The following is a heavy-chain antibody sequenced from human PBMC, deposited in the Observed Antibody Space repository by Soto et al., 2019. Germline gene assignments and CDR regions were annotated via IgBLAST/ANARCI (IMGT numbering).Heavy chain of an antibody. CDR2: ISGSGGST. J-gene: IGHJ4*02. V-gene: IGHV3-23*01. Sequence: EVQLLESGGGLVQPGGSLRLSCAASGFTFSSYAMSWVRQAPGKGLEWVSAISGSGGSTYYADSVKGRFTISRDTSKNTLYLQRNSLRAEDTAVYYCAKDEGYCSGGSCYPAFTFDYWGQGTLVTVSS. D-gene: IGHD2-15*01. CDR3: AKDEGYCSGGSCYPAFTFDY. CDR1: GFTFSSYA.